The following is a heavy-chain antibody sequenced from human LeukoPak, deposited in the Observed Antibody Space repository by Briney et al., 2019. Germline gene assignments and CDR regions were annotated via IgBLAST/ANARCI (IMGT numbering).Heavy chain of an antibody. Sequence: VTPGGFLRLSCAASGFTFSDYRMNWVRQAPGQGLEWVATISSSGVYIYYADSVKDRFTISRDNAKNSLYLQMSSLRAEDTAVYYCARGAGSCSTTSSFDNYFDSWGQGTLVTVSS. CDR1: GFTFSDYR. D-gene: IGHD2-2*01. J-gene: IGHJ4*02. V-gene: IGHV3-21*01. CDR3: ARGAGSCSTTSSFDNYFDS. CDR2: ISSSGVYI.